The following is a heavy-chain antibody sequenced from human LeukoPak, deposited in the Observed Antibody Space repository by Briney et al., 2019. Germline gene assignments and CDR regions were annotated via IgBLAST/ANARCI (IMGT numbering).Heavy chain of an antibody. CDR1: GDSVSSNSAA. V-gene: IGHV6-1*01. J-gene: IGHJ4*02. CDR3: AGTRGYSYGYDY. D-gene: IGHD5-18*01. CDR2: TYYRSKWYN. Sequence: SQTLSLTCAISGDSVSSNSAAWNWIRQSPSRGLEWLGRTYYRSKWYNDYAVSVKSRITINPDTSKNQFSLQLNSVTPDDTAVYDCAGTRGYSYGYDYWGQGTLVTVSS.